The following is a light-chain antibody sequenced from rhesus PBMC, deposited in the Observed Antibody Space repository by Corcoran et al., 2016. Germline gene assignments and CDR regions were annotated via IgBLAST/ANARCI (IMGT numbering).Light chain of an antibody. Sequence: DIQMTQSPSSLSASVGDTVTITCRASQGISSWLAWYQQKPGKAPKLLLYKASSLQSGAPSRFSGSGFGTDFTLTISSLQSEDFATYYCQQYSSRPYSFGQGTKVEIK. CDR1: QGISSW. CDR3: QQYSSRPYS. V-gene: IGKV1-22*01. J-gene: IGKJ2*01. CDR2: KAS.